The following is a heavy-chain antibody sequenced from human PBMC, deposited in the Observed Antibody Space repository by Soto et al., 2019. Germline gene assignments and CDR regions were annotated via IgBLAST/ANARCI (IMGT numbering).Heavy chain of an antibody. V-gene: IGHV4-59*08. J-gene: IGHJ4*02. CDR1: GGSSINYY. CDR2: IYYSGTT. Sequence: LETLPLTCTVSGGSSINYYWSWIRQPPGKGLEWIGYIYYSGTTNYNPSLKSRVTISVDTSKNQFSLKLSSVTAADTAVYYCARHTPAISISDHWGQGTLVTVSS. CDR3: ARHTPAISISDH. D-gene: IGHD2-15*01.